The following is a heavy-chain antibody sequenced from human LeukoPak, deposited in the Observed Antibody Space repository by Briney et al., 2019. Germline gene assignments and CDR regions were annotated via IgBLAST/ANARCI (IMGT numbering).Heavy chain of an antibody. J-gene: IGHJ5*02. D-gene: IGHD6-13*01. V-gene: IGHV4-39*01. Sequence: SETLSLTCSVSGISVNTTYFWGWIRQAPGKGLEWIGTIYYSGSTYYNPSLNSRVTMSVDTSKNQFSLKLSSVTAPDTAVYYCARLGSSWFDPWGQGTLVTVSS. CDR2: IYYSGST. CDR3: ARLGSSWFDP. CDR1: GISVNTTYF.